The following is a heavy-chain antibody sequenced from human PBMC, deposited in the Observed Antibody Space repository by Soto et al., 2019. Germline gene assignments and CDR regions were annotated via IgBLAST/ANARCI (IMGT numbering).Heavy chain of an antibody. D-gene: IGHD5-12*01. CDR1: GFTFGDYA. Sequence: GGTLRLSCTASGFTFGDYAMSWVRQAPGKGLEWVGFIRSKAYGGKTEYAASVKGRFTISRDDSKSIAYLQMNSLKTEDTAVYYCISFGRHRHRYHSAFCGQGSLVTVSA. CDR3: ISFGRHRHRYHSAF. CDR2: IRSKAYGGKT. V-gene: IGHV3-49*04. J-gene: IGHJ4*02.